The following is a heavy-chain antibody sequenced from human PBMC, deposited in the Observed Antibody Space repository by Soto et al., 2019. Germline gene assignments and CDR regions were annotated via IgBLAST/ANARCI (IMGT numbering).Heavy chain of an antibody. CDR3: AHSRGYNGYEGPPLYEMDV. CDR1: GFSVRTSGVG. CDR2: IYWNDFN. D-gene: IGHD5-12*01. V-gene: IGHV2-5*01. J-gene: IGHJ6*02. Sequence: QITLKESGPTLVKPTQTLTLTCTCSGFSVRTSGVGVGWIRQPPGKTLEWLALIYWNDFNRYTPSLESRLTITKDTSKNQVVLSVTNVDPADTATYYCAHSRGYNGYEGPPLYEMDVWGQGTTVTVSS.